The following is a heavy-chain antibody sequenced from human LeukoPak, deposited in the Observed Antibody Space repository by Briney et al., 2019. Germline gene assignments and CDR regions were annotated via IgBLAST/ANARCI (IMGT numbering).Heavy chain of an antibody. CDR3: ARTAVAGNWGFDY. D-gene: IGHD6-19*01. CDR1: GYSISSGYY. V-gene: IGHV4-38-2*02. CDR2: IYHSGST. J-gene: IGHJ4*02. Sequence: SETLSLTCTVSGYSISSGYYWGWIRQPPGKGLEWIWSIYHSGSTYYNPSLKSRVTISVDTSKNQFSLKLSSVAAADTAVYYCARTAVAGNWGFDYWGQGTLVTVSS.